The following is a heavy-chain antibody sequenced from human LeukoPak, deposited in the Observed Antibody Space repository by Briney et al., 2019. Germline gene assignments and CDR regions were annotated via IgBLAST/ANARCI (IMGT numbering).Heavy chain of an antibody. CDR1: GFTFSSYG. V-gene: IGHV3-33*01. D-gene: IGHD2-2*01. J-gene: IGHJ4*02. Sequence: PGGSLRLSCAASGFTFSSYGMHWVRQAPGKGLEWVAVIWYDGSNKYYADSVKGRFTISRDNSKNTLYLQMNSLRAEDTAVYYCARDRGFIVVVPAAFDYWGQGTLVTVPS. CDR3: ARDRGFIVVVPAAFDY. CDR2: IWYDGSNK.